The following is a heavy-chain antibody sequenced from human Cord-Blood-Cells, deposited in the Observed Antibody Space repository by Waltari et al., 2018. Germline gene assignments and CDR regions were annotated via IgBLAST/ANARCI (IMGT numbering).Heavy chain of an antibody. D-gene: IGHD3-10*01. J-gene: IGHJ5*02. CDR2: SYYSGST. CDR1: GGSISSSSYY. CDR3: GRVGGSGSYYNWFDP. V-gene: IGHV4-39*01. Sequence: QLQLQESGPGLVQPSENLSLTRTVSGGSISSSSYYLGWMREAPGKGLEWIGSSYYSGSTYYNPSLKRRVTISVDTSKNQFSLKLSCVTAADTAVYYWGRVGGSGSYYNWFDPGGQGTLVTVSS.